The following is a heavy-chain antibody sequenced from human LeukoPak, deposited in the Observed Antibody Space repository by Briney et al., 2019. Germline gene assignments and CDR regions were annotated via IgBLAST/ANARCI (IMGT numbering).Heavy chain of an antibody. CDR2: IYTSGST. Sequence: PSETLSLTRTVSGGSISSGNYYWSWIRQPAGKGLEWIGRIYTSGSTNYNPSLKSRVTISVDTSKNQFSLKLNSVTAADTAVYYCARDGTCSSTNCLRGDYYYMDVWGKGTTVTVSS. D-gene: IGHD2-2*01. J-gene: IGHJ6*03. CDR1: GGSISSGNYY. V-gene: IGHV4-61*02. CDR3: ARDGTCSSTNCLRGDYYYMDV.